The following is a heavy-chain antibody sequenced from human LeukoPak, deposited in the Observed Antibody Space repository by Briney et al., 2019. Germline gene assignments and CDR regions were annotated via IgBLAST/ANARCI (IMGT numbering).Heavy chain of an antibody. CDR3: VPASIAAIDY. D-gene: IGHD6-6*01. Sequence: GGSLRLSCAASGFTFSSYAMRWVRQAPGEGLEWVSAISGSGGSTYYADSVKGRFTISRDNPKNTLYLQMNSQRAEDTAVYYCVPASIAAIDYWGQGTLVTVSS. CDR2: ISGSGGST. V-gene: IGHV3-23*01. CDR1: GFTFSSYA. J-gene: IGHJ4*02.